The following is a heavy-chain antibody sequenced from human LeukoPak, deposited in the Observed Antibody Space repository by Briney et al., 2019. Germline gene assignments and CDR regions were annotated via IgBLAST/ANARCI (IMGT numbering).Heavy chain of an antibody. D-gene: IGHD6-19*01. CDR1: GFTFSSYS. CDR2: IGTSSGNT. J-gene: IGHJ6*02. CDR3: ARSGWSYYFGLDV. V-gene: IGHV3-21*01. Sequence: GGSLRLSCAASGFTFSSYSMNWVRQAPGKGLEWVSSIGTSSGNTNYGDSVKGRFTISRDNTKNSVHLQMNSLRAEDTAVYYCARSGWSYYFGLDVWGHGTTVTVSS.